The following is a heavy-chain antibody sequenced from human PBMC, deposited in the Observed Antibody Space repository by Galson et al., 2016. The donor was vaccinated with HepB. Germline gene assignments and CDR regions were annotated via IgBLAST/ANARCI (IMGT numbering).Heavy chain of an antibody. CDR2: ILYVGST. D-gene: IGHD1/OR15-1a*01. CDR1: GGSISSSNHY. CDR3: ARHLSFWEQRQCYFDY. V-gene: IGHV4-39*01. J-gene: IGHJ4*02. Sequence: ETLSLTCTVSGGSISSSNHYWGWLRQLPGKGLEWIGSILYVGSTHYNPSLKGRVSLSRDISKNQFSLNVKSVTAADTAVYYCARHLSFWEQRQCYFDYWGQGSLVTVSS.